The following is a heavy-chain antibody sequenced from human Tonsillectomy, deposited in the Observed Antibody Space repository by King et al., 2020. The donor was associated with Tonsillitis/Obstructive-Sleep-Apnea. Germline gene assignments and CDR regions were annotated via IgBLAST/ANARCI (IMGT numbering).Heavy chain of an antibody. CDR1: GDSVSSNSAA. Sequence: VQLQQSGPGLVKPSQTLSLTCAISGDSVSSNSAAWNWIRQSPSRGLEWLGRTYYRSKWYNDYAVSVKSRITINPDTSKNQFSLQLNSVTPEDTAVYYCAREGAPYSSGWYPYYYYGMDVWGQGTTVTVSS. J-gene: IGHJ6*02. CDR2: TYYRSKWYN. D-gene: IGHD6-19*01. CDR3: AREGAPYSSGWYPYYYYGMDV. V-gene: IGHV6-1*01.